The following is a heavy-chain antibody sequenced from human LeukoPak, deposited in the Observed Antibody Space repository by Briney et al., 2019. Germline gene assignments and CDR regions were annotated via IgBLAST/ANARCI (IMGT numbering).Heavy chain of an antibody. CDR3: ARGAGSSGYTH. V-gene: IGHV4-34*01. Sequence: SETLSLTCAVYGGSFSGYYWSWIRQPPGKGLEWIGEINHSGSTNYNPSLKSRVTISVDTSKNQFSLKLSSVTAADTAVYYCARGAGSSGYTHWGQGTLVTVSS. CDR2: INHSGST. J-gene: IGHJ4*02. D-gene: IGHD3-22*01. CDR1: GGSFSGYY.